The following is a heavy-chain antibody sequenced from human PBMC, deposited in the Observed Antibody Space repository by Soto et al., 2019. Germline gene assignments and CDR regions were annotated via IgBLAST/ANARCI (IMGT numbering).Heavy chain of an antibody. CDR2: IYYSGST. CDR1: GDSINRGCYS. V-gene: IGHV4-31*03. Sequence: PSETLALTCTVSGDSINRGCYSWGWIRQHPGKGLEWIGYIYYSGSTYYNPSLKSRVTISIDTSKNQFSLKLSSVTAADTAVYYCAISQTIRGPITLFDYWGPGTLVTGSS. CDR3: AISQTIRGPITLFDY. D-gene: IGHD3-3*01. J-gene: IGHJ4*02.